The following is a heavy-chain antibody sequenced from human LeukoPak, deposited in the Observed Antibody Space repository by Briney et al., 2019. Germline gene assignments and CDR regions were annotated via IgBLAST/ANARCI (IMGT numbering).Heavy chain of an antibody. D-gene: IGHD1-1*01. J-gene: IGHJ4*02. CDR3: AREDRRNWKHYFDN. CDR1: GGSISSYY. Sequence: SETLSLTCTVSGGSISSYYWSWLRQPPGKGLEWIGFIYGSGGTNYNPSLKSRVTMSADTSKNQVSLKLSSVTAADTAVYYCAREDRRNWKHYFDNWGQGTLVTVSS. V-gene: IGHV4-59*01. CDR2: IYGSGGT.